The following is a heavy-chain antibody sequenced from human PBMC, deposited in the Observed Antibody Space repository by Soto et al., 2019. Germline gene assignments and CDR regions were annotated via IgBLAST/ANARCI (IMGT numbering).Heavy chain of an antibody. D-gene: IGHD3-10*01. CDR3: ARNYGSGSLQYYYYYMDV. J-gene: IGHJ6*03. Sequence: GGSLRLSCAASGFTFSSYSMNWVRQAPGKGLEWVSSISSSSSYIYYADSVKGRFTISRDNAKNSLYLQMNSLRAEDTAVYYCARNYGSGSLQYYYYYMDVWGKGTTVTVSS. CDR2: ISSSSSYI. CDR1: GFTFSSYS. V-gene: IGHV3-21*01.